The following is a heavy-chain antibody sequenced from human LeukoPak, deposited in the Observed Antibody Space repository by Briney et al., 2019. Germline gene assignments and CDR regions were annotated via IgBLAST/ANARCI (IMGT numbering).Heavy chain of an antibody. CDR2: IYPGDSDI. CDR3: ARRSSSGGYYFDY. J-gene: IGHJ4*02. D-gene: IGHD3-16*01. V-gene: IGHV5-51*01. CDR1: GYSFNSYW. Sequence: PGESLKISCKGSGYSFNSYWIGWVRQMPGKDPEWLVIIYPGDSDIKTGPSFEGQVTISADESNSTAYLQWSSLKASDTAMYYCARRSSSGGYYFDYWGQGTLVTVSS.